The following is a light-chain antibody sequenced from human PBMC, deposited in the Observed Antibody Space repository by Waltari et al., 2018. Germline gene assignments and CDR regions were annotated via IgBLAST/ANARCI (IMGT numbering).Light chain of an antibody. CDR2: DVT. J-gene: IGLJ2*01. CDR1: SSDVGGYNF. V-gene: IGLV2-11*01. Sequence: QSALTQPRSVSGSPGQSVTISCTGTSSDVGGYNFVSWYQQHPGKAPKLMIYDVTKRPSGVPDRFSGSKSGNTASLTISGLQAEDEADYYCYSYAGTNILGIFGGGTKLTVL. CDR3: YSYAGTNILGI.